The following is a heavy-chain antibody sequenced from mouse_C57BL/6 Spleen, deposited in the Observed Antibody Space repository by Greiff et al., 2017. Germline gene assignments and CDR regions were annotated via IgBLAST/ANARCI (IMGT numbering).Heavy chain of an antibody. CDR2: IDPSDSYT. Sequence: QVQLQQPGAELVMPGASVKLSCKASGYTFTSYWMHWVKQRPGQGLEWIGEIDPSDSYTNYNQKFKGKSTLTVDKSSSTAYMQLSSLTSEDSAVYYCARGIGYYAMDYWGQGTSVTVSS. V-gene: IGHV1-69*01. CDR3: ARGIGYYAMDY. CDR1: GYTFTSYW. J-gene: IGHJ4*01.